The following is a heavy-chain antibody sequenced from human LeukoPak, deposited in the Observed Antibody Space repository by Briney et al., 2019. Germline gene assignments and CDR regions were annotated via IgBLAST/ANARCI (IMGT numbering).Heavy chain of an antibody. Sequence: GASVKVSCKTSGYTFTSYHINWVRQATGQGLEWMGWMNPSSGNTGYAQKFQGRVTITRNTSISTAYMELSSLRSEDTAVYYCARAGSDYAYYYYMDVWGKGTTVTVSS. CDR1: GYTFTSYH. CDR3: ARAGSDYAYYYYMDV. D-gene: IGHD1-26*01. J-gene: IGHJ6*03. CDR2: MNPSSGNT. V-gene: IGHV1-8*03.